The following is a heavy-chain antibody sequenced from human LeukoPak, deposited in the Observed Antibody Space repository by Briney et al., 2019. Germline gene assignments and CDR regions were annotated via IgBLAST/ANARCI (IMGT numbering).Heavy chain of an antibody. V-gene: IGHV4-39*01. Sequence: SETLSLTCTVSGGSISSSSYYWGWIRQPPGKGLGWIGSIYYSGGTYYNPSLKSRVTISEDTSKNQCSLNLSSVAAADTAVYYCARLYYDSSGYYQICYFDYWGQGTLVTVSS. CDR1: GGSISSSSYY. CDR3: ARLYYDSSGYYQICYFDY. J-gene: IGHJ4*02. CDR2: IYYSGGT. D-gene: IGHD3-22*01.